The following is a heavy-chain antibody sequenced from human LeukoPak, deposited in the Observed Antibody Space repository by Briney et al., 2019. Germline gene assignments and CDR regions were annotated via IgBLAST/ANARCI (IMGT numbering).Heavy chain of an antibody. CDR1: GDSISSGNY. V-gene: IGHV4-38-2*02. CDR2: IFHTGST. J-gene: IGHJ4*02. D-gene: IGHD4-17*01. Sequence: SETVSLTCTVSGDSISSGNYWGWIRQPPGKGLEWIGSIFHTGSTYFNLSLKSRVTISVDTSKNQFSLRLSSVTAADTAVYYCARGLWDNGDRFDYWGQGTLVPVSS. CDR3: ARGLWDNGDRFDY.